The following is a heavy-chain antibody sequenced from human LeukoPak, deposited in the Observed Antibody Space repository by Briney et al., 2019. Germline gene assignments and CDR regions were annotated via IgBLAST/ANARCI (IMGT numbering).Heavy chain of an antibody. CDR1: GFTFSNAW. Sequence: GGSLRLSCAASGFTFSNAWMSWVRQAPGKGPEWVGRIKSKTDGGTTDYAAPVKGRFTISRDDSKNTLYLQMNSLKTEDTAVYYCTTVGRDIVVVVAATLSDYWGQGTLVTVSS. D-gene: IGHD2-15*01. V-gene: IGHV3-15*01. CDR2: IKSKTDGGTT. CDR3: TTVGRDIVVVVAATLSDY. J-gene: IGHJ4*02.